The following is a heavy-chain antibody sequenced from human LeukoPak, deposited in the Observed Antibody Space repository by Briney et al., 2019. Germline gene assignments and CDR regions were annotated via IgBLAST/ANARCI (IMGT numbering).Heavy chain of an antibody. V-gene: IGHV1-18*01. Sequence: ASVKVSCKDSGGTFTGYGISWVRQAPGQGLEWMGWISAYSGNTNYAQKLQGRVTMTTDTSTSTAYMELRSLRSDDTAVYYCARTLLIAAAGFWFDPWGQGTLVTVSS. J-gene: IGHJ5*02. CDR3: ARTLLIAAAGFWFDP. CDR2: ISAYSGNT. D-gene: IGHD6-13*01. CDR1: GGTFTGYG.